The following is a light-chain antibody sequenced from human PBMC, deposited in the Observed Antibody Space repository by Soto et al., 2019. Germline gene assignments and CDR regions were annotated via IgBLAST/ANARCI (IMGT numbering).Light chain of an antibody. CDR3: QQSYSTPRT. J-gene: IGKJ4*01. Sequence: DIQMTQSPSSLSASVGDRVTITSRASQSISSYLNWYQQKPGKAPKLLIYAASSLQSGVPSRFSGSGSGTDFTLTISSLQPEDFATYYCQQSYSTPRTFGGGTQVEIK. CDR2: AAS. CDR1: QSISSY. V-gene: IGKV1-39*01.